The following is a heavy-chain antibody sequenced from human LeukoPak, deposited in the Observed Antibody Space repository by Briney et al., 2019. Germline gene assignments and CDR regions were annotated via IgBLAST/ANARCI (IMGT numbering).Heavy chain of an antibody. Sequence: PGGSLRLSCAASGFTFSSYGMHWVRQAPGKGLEWVAVISYDGSNKYYADSVKGRFTISRDNSKNTLYLQMNSLRAEDTAVYYCAKDHRSIAVAGTSPFDYWGQGTLVTVSS. V-gene: IGHV3-30*18. D-gene: IGHD6-19*01. CDR1: GFTFSSYG. J-gene: IGHJ4*02. CDR3: AKDHRSIAVAGTSPFDY. CDR2: ISYDGSNK.